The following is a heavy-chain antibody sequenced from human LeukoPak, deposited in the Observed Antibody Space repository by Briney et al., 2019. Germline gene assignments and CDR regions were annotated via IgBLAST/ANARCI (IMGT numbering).Heavy chain of an antibody. CDR2: MNPNSGNT. CDR3: ARRRTYDFWSGYYRVFDY. V-gene: IGHV1-8*01. D-gene: IGHD3-3*01. J-gene: IGHJ4*02. Sequence: GASVKVSCKASGYTFTSYDINWVRQATGQGLEWMGWMNPNSGNTGYAQKFQGRVTMTRNTSTSTAYMELSSLRSEDTAVYYCARRRTYDFWSGYYRVFDYWGQGTLVTVSS. CDR1: GYTFTSYD.